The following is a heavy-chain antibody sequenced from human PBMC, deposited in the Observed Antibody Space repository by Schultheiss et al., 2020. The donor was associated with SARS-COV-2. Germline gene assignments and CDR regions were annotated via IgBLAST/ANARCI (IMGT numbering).Heavy chain of an antibody. D-gene: IGHD6-19*01. CDR1: GGSFSGYY. J-gene: IGHJ4*02. CDR2: INHSGST. Sequence: SQTLSLTCAVYGGSFSGYYWSWIRQPPGKGLEWIGEINHSGSTNYNPSLKSRVTISVDTSKNQFSLKLSSVTAADTAVYYCARGISGWYPFYYFDYWGQGTLVTVSS. CDR3: ARGISGWYPFYYFDY. V-gene: IGHV4-34*01.